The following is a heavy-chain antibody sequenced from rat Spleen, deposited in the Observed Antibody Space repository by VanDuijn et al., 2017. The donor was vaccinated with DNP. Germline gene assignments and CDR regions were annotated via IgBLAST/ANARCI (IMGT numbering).Heavy chain of an antibody. J-gene: IGHJ2*01. CDR2: ISYDGSDI. CDR1: GFTFSSFA. V-gene: IGHV5-7*01. Sequence: EVQLVESGGGLVQPGRSLKLSCAVSGFTFSSFAMAWVRQAPTKGLEWVATISYDGSDIYYRDSVKGRFTMSRDNAKSTRYLKMDSLRSEGTSTYYCASRPPPTRGPFDYWGQGVTVTVSS. D-gene: IGHD1-4*01. CDR3: ASRPPPTRGPFDY.